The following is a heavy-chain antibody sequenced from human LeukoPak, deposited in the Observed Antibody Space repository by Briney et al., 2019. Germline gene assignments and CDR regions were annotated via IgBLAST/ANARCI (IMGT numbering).Heavy chain of an antibody. D-gene: IGHD3-9*01. CDR2: IYHSGST. CDR3: ARDQSYDTSFDP. CDR1: GYSISSGYY. V-gene: IGHV4-38-2*02. Sequence: TSETLSLTCTVSGYSISSGYYWGWIRQPPGKGLGWIGSIYHSGSTYYNPSLKSRVTISVDTSKNQFSLKLSSVTAADTAVYYCARDQSYDTSFDPWGQGTLVTVSS. J-gene: IGHJ5*02.